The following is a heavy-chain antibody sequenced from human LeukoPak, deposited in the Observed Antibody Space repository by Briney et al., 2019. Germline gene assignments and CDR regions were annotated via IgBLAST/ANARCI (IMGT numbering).Heavy chain of an antibody. CDR3: ASSDYGDWGALDY. CDR2: IWYDGSNK. J-gene: IGHJ4*02. CDR1: GFTFSSYG. Sequence: AGGSLRLSCAASGFTFSSYGMHWVRQAPGKGLEWVAVIWYDGSNKYYADSVKGRFTISRDNSKNTLYLQMNSLRAEDTAVYYCASSDYGDWGALDYWGQGTLVTVSS. V-gene: IGHV3-33*01. D-gene: IGHD4-17*01.